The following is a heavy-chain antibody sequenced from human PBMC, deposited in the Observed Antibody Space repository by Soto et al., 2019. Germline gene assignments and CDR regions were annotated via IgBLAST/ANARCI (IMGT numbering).Heavy chain of an antibody. CDR3: TGGEEDLLAGYIYYYGIVV. Sequence: GGSLRLSCAASGFTFSSYAMSWVRQAPGKGLEWVSAISGSGGYKYYADSVKGRFTISRDSANNALYLQMNSLRVEDSAVYYFTGGEEDLLAGYIYYYGIVVWGQWTTVTVSS. CDR2: ISGSGGYK. V-gene: IGHV3-23*01. J-gene: IGHJ6*02. D-gene: IGHD5-12*01. CDR1: GFTFSSYA.